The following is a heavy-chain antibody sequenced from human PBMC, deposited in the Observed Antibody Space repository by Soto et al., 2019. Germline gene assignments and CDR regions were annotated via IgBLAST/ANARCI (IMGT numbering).Heavy chain of an antibody. CDR3: AIGYSSGGSCYFRRRDALDI. Sequence: QGQLVQSGAEVKKPGASVKVSCKASGYTFTSYGISGVRQAPGQGLELMGWISAYNGNTNSAQKLQGRVTMTTDTAASTAYMELRSLRSDDSAVYYCAIGYSSGGSCYFRRRDALDICGQGTMVTVSS. D-gene: IGHD2-15*01. J-gene: IGHJ3*02. V-gene: IGHV1-18*01. CDR1: GYTFTSYG. CDR2: ISAYNGNT.